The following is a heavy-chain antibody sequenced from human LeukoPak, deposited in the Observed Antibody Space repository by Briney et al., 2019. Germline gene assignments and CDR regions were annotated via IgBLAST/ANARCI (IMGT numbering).Heavy chain of an antibody. J-gene: IGHJ5*02. Sequence: SETLSLTCTVSGGSISSSSYYWGWIRQPLGKGLEWIGSIYYSGSTYYNPSLKSRVTISLDTSKNQFSLKLSSVTAADTAVYYCARLADVAAAAASWFDPWGQGTLVTVSS. CDR2: IYYSGST. CDR3: ARLADVAAAAASWFDP. V-gene: IGHV4-39*01. D-gene: IGHD6-13*01. CDR1: GGSISSSSYY.